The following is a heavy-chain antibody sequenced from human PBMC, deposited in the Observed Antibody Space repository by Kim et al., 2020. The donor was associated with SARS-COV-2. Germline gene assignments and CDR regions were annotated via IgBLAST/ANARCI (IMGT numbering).Heavy chain of an antibody. D-gene: IGHD5-12*01. V-gene: IGHV2-5*01. J-gene: IGHJ5*02. Sequence: KRYSPSLKSRLTITKDTSKNQVVLTMTNMDPVDTATYYCAHREYSGPFDPWGQGTLVTVSS. CDR2: K. CDR3: AHREYSGPFDP.